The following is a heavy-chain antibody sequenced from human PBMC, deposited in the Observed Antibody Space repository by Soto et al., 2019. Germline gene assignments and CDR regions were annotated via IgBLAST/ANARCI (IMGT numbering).Heavy chain of an antibody. V-gene: IGHV4-39*02. CDR2: IYYSGNT. D-gene: IGHD5-18*01. Sequence: SETLSLTCTVSGGSISSSSYYWGWIRQPPGKGLEWIGSIYYSGNTYYNPSLKSRVTISVDTAYMELSSLRSEDTAVYYCARDPGYSYGYNWGQGTLVTVSS. CDR1: GGSISSSSYY. J-gene: IGHJ4*02. CDR3: ARDPGYSYGYN.